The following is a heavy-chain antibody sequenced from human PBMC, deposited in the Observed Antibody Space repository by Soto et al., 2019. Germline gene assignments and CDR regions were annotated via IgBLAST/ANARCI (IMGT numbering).Heavy chain of an antibody. J-gene: IGHJ5*02. V-gene: IGHV3-30-3*01. Sequence: QVQLVESGGGVVQPGRSLRLSCAASGFTFSSYAMHWVRQAPGKGLEWVAVISYDGSNKYYADSVKGRFTISRDNSKNTLHLHMYILIADVTAVYNSARDSTYSSSCYLTLGYCSDPWGQGTLVTVSS. CDR2: ISYDGSNK. CDR1: GFTFSSYA. D-gene: IGHD6-13*01. CDR3: ARDSTYSSSCYLTLGYCSDP.